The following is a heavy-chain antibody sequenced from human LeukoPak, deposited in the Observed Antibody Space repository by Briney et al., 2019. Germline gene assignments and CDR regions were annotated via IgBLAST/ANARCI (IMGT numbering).Heavy chain of an antibody. CDR1: GGTFSSYA. V-gene: IGHV1-69*13. D-gene: IGHD5-18*01. J-gene: IGHJ4*02. Sequence: GASVKVSCKASGGTFSSYAISWVRQAPGQGLEWMGGIIPIFGTANCAQKFQGRVTITADESTSTAYMELSSLRSEDTAVYYCARVVRSRYSYNYFDYWGQGTLVTVSS. CDR2: IIPIFGTA. CDR3: ARVVRSRYSYNYFDY.